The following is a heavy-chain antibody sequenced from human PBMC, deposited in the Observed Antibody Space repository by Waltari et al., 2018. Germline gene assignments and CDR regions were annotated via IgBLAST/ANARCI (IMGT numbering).Heavy chain of an antibody. CDR2: IKQDGSEK. D-gene: IGHD2-21*01. V-gene: IGHV3-7*01. CDR3: ARDRLWSDWYFDL. CDR1: GFTFSSYW. Sequence: EVQLVESGGGLVQPGGSLRLSCAASGFTFSSYWMSWVRQAPGKGLEWVANIKQDGSEKYYGDSVKGRFNISRDNAKNSLYLQMNSLRAEDTAVYYCARDRLWSDWYFDLWGRGTLVTVSS. J-gene: IGHJ2*01.